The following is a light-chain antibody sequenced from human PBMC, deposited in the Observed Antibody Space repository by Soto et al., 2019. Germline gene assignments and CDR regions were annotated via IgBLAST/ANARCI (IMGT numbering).Light chain of an antibody. V-gene: IGKV1-5*03. CDR1: QSIRNW. CDR3: QQYSDNWT. CDR2: KAS. J-gene: IGKJ1*01. Sequence: DIQMTQSPSTLSASVGDRVTITCRASQSIRNWLAWYQQKPRTAPNLLIYKASTLQSGDPSRFSGSGSGTEFTLTIISLQPDDSATYYCQQYSDNWTFGQGTKVDIK.